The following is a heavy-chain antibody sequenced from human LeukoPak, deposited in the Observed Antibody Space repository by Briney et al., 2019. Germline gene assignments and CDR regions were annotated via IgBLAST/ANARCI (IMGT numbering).Heavy chain of an antibody. Sequence: QPGRSLRLSCAASGFTFSSYAMHWVRQAPGKGLEWVAVISYDGSNKYYADSVKGRFTISRDNSKNTLYLQMNSLRAEDTAVYYCARALPSIVVVVAAPDYWGQGTLVTVSS. D-gene: IGHD2-15*01. CDR3: ARALPSIVVVVAAPDY. J-gene: IGHJ4*02. CDR1: GFTFSSYA. CDR2: ISYDGSNK. V-gene: IGHV3-30-3*01.